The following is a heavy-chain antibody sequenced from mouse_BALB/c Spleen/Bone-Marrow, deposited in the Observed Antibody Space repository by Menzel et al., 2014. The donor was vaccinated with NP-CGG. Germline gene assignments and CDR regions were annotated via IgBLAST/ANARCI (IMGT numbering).Heavy chain of an antibody. CDR2: INPASSTI. CDR3: AKNYYYGYVAY. V-gene: IGHV4-1*02. D-gene: IGHD1-2*01. J-gene: IGHJ3*01. Sequence: EVQLVESGGGLVQPGGSLKLSCAASGFDFSRYWMTWVRQAPGKGLEWIGEINPASSTINYTPSLKDKFIISRDNAKNTLYLQMSKVRSEDTALYYCAKNYYYGYVAYWGQGTQVTVSA. CDR1: GFDFSRYW.